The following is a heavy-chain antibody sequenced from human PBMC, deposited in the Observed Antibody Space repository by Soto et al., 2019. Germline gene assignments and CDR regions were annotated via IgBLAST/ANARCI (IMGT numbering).Heavy chain of an antibody. D-gene: IGHD2-2*01. V-gene: IGHV3-23*01. CDR1: GFTFSSYA. Sequence: GGSLSLSCAASGFTFSSYAMSWVRQAPGKGLEWVSAISGSGGSTYYADSVKGRFTISRDNSKNTLYLQMNSLRAEDTAVYYCAKGPYCSSTSCPRPDAFDIWGQGTMVTVSS. CDR3: AKGPYCSSTSCPRPDAFDI. CDR2: ISGSGGST. J-gene: IGHJ3*02.